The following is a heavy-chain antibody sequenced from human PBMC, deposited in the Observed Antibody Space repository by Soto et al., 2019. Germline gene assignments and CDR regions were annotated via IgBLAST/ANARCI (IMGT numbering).Heavy chain of an antibody. D-gene: IGHD2-8*01. CDR3: AKLGFVLMELYYFHQ. CDR2: ISGNSGKT. Sequence: PGGSLRLSCTASGFTFSSYAMSWFRQAPVNELEWVSTISGNSGKTNYAESVKGRFSISRDNSKNTVHLQLDSLRAEDTAVYFCAKLGFVLMELYYFHQWGHATLVTVSS. V-gene: IGHV3-23*01. J-gene: IGHJ4*01. CDR1: GFTFSSYA.